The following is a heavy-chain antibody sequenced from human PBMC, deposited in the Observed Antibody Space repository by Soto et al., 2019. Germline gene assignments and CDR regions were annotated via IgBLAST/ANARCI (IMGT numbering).Heavy chain of an antibody. CDR1: GGSINSGNYY. D-gene: IGHD6-6*01. J-gene: IGHJ5*02. CDR3: ARLSITENGGWFDP. CDR2: ISYSGST. V-gene: IGHV4-31*03. Sequence: QVQLQESGPGLVKPSQTLSLTCTVSGGSINSGNYYWSWIRHHPGKGLEWIGYISYSGSTSYNTSLKSRVTISVDTSKNQCSLKLSSVTAADTAVYYCARLSITENGGWFDPWGQGTLVTVSS.